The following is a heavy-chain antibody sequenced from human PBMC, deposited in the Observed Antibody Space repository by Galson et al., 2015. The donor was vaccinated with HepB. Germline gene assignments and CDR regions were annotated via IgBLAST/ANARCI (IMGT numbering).Heavy chain of an antibody. J-gene: IGHJ3*02. CDR1: GGSISSYY. CDR2: IHYSGTT. Sequence: SETLSLTCTVSGGSISSYYWNWIRQPPGKGLEWMGYIHYSGTTSYNPSLKSRVTISADTSKNQFSLKLSSVTAADTAVYYCARPSLKYCSGDSCYPDAFDIWGQGKMVTVSS. CDR3: ARPSLKYCSGDSCYPDAFDI. D-gene: IGHD2-15*01. V-gene: IGHV4-59*08.